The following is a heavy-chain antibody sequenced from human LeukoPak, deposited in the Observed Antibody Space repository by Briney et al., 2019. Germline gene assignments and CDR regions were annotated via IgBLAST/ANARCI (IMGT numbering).Heavy chain of an antibody. CDR3: ARDFSSSWADNWFDP. V-gene: IGHV4-59*01. D-gene: IGHD6-13*01. CDR2: IYYSGST. CDR1: GGSISSYY. Sequence: PSETLSLTCTVSGGSISSYYWSWIRQPPGKGLEWIGYIYYSGSTNYNPSLKSRVTISVDSSKNQFSLKLSSVTAADTAVYYCARDFSSSWADNWFDPWGQGTLVTVSS. J-gene: IGHJ5*02.